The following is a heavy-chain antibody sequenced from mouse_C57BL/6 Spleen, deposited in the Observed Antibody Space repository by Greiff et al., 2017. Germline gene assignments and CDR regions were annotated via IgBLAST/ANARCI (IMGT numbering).Heavy chain of an antibody. CDR3: TRFPITTVVDRYCDV. CDR1: GYTFTDYE. J-gene: IGHJ1*03. CDR2: IDPETGGT. V-gene: IGHV1-15*01. D-gene: IGHD1-1*01. Sequence: VQLQESGAELVRPGASVTLSCKASGYTFTDYEMHWVKQTPVHGLEWIGAIDPETGGTAYNQKFKGKAILTADKSSSTAYMELRSLTSEDSAVYYCTRFPITTVVDRYCDVWGTGTTVTVSS.